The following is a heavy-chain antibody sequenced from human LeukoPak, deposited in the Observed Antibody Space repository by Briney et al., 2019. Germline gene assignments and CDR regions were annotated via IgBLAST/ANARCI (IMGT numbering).Heavy chain of an antibody. CDR1: GGSISGYH. CDR3: ASWEVVYAIH. J-gene: IGHJ4*02. D-gene: IGHD2-8*02. Sequence: SETLSLTCTVSGGSISGYHWSWIRQPPGKGLEWIGYIYYSGSTNYNPSLKSRVTISVDTSKNQFSLKLSSVTAADTAVYYCASWEVVYAIHWGQGTLVTVSS. V-gene: IGHV4-59*01. CDR2: IYYSGST.